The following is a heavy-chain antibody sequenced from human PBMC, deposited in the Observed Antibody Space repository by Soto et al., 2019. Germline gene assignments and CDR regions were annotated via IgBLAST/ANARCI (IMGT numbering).Heavy chain of an antibody. CDR2: IYYSGST. J-gene: IGHJ5*02. D-gene: IGHD3-10*01. CDR3: ARHHHYYGSGSYYQNWFDP. Sequence: ETLSLTCTVSGGSISSSSYYWGWIRQPPGKGLEWIGSIYYSGSTYHNPSLKSRVTISVDTSKNQFSLKLSSVTAADTAVYYCARHHHYYGSGSYYQNWFDPWGQGTLVTVSS. CDR1: GGSISSSSYY. V-gene: IGHV4-39*01.